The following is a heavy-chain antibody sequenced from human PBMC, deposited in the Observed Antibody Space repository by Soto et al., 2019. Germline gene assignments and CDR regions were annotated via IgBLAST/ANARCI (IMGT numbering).Heavy chain of an antibody. CDR1: GFTFSSYG. D-gene: IGHD3-9*01. CDR2: ISYDGSNK. CDR3: AKDPRDDILTGPYYFDY. J-gene: IGHJ4*02. Sequence: QVQLVESGGGVVQPGRSLRLSCAASGFTFSSYGMHWVRQAPGKGLEWVAVISYDGSNKYYADSVKGRFTISRDNSKNTLYLQMNSLRAEDTAVYYCAKDPRDDILTGPYYFDYWGQGTLVTVSS. V-gene: IGHV3-30*18.